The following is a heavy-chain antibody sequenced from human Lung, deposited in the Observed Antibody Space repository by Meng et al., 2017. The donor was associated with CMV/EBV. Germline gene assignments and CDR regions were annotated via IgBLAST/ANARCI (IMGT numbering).Heavy chain of an antibody. J-gene: IGHJ4*02. CDR2: IRGDSSAV. Sequence: GESLKISCAASGFSFSDYSMNWVRQAPGRGLEWVSYIRGDSSAVYYADSVKGRFTISRDNAKNSLYLQMNSLRAEDTAVYYCANLFGSSWESDYWGQGTLVTVS. V-gene: IGHV3-48*04. CDR1: GFSFSDYS. CDR3: ANLFGSSWESDY. D-gene: IGHD6-13*01.